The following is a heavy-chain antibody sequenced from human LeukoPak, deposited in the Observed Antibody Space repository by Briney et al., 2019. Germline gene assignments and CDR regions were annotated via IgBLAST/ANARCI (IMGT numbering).Heavy chain of an antibody. CDR2: IYPSGST. Sequence: SETLSLTCTVSGGSISSNYWSWIRQPARKGLELIGRIYPSGSTNYNPSLKSRVTMSVDTSKNQFSLKLSSVTAADTAVYYCARAPTGTGGWNWFDPWGQGTLVTVSS. V-gene: IGHV4-4*07. J-gene: IGHJ5*02. D-gene: IGHD1-1*01. CDR3: ARAPTGTGGWNWFDP. CDR1: GGSISSNY.